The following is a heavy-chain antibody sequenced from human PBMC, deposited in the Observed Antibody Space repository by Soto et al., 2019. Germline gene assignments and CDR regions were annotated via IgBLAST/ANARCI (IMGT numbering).Heavy chain of an antibody. Sequence: ASVKVSCKASGGTFSSYAISWVRQAPGQGLEWMGGIIPIFGTANYAQKFQGRVTITADESTSTAYMELSSLRSEDTAVYYCARGTRYYYYYGMDVWGQGTTVTVSS. CDR1: GGTFSSYA. CDR2: IIPIFGTA. V-gene: IGHV1-69*13. J-gene: IGHJ6*02. CDR3: ARGTRYYYYYGMDV. D-gene: IGHD2-15*01.